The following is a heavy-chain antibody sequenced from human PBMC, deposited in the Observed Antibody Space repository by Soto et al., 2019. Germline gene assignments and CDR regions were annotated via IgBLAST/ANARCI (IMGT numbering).Heavy chain of an antibody. CDR1: GFTFDDYA. Sequence: EVQLVESGGGLVQPGRSLRLSCAASGFTFDDYAMHWVRQAPGKGLEWVSGISWNSGSIGYADSVKGRFTISRDNAKNSLYLQMYSLRAEDTALYYCAKVPALSSSGYFDYWGQGTLVTVSS. CDR2: ISWNSGSI. D-gene: IGHD6-6*01. CDR3: AKVPALSSSGYFDY. J-gene: IGHJ4*02. V-gene: IGHV3-9*01.